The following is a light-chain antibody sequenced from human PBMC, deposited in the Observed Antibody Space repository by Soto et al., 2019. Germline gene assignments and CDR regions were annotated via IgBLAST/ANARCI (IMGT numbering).Light chain of an antibody. V-gene: IGKV3-11*01. CDR3: QHRGT. CDR1: QSVNTY. Sequence: EIVLTQSPATLSLYLGERATLSCKASQSVNTYVGWYQQKPGQAPRLLISEASDRATGIPARFSGSGSGTDFTLTISSLEPEDFAVYHCQHRGTFGQGTRLEIK. J-gene: IGKJ5*01. CDR2: EAS.